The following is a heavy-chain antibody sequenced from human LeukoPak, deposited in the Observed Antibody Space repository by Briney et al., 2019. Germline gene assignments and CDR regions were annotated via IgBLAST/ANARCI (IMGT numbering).Heavy chain of an antibody. D-gene: IGHD1-26*01. J-gene: IGHJ4*02. V-gene: IGHV3-23*01. CDR1: GFTFASYS. CDR3: AKGGKWDVTPFDY. CDR2: ISGGGGST. Sequence: GSLRLSCAASGFTFASYSMNWVRQAPGKGLEWVSTISGGGGSTYYADSVKGRFTISRDNSKNTLYLQVNSLRAEDTAVYYCAKGGKWDVTPFDYWGQGTLVTVSS.